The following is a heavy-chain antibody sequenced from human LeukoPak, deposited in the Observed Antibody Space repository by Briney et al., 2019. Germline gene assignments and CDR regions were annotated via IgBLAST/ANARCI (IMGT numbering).Heavy chain of an antibody. D-gene: IGHD3-3*01. Sequence: GGSLRLSCAASEFTFSSYSMNWVRQAPGKGLEWVANIKQDGSEKYYVDSVKGRFTISRDNAKNSLYLQMNSLRAEDTAVYYCARVLVSSSSAYYDFWSGYYTARYFDYWGQGTLVTVSS. CDR3: ARVLVSSSSAYYDFWSGYYTARYFDY. J-gene: IGHJ4*02. CDR1: EFTFSSYS. V-gene: IGHV3-7*03. CDR2: IKQDGSEK.